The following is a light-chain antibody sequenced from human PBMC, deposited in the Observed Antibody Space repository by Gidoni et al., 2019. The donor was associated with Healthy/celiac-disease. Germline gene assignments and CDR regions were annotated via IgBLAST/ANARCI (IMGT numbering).Light chain of an antibody. CDR2: QDS. J-gene: IGLJ2*01. CDR3: QAWDSSTGVV. V-gene: IGLV3-1*01. CDR1: KLGDKY. Sequence: SSELTQPPSVSVSPVQTASITCSGDKLGDKYACWYQQKPGQSPVLVIYQDSKRPSGIPERFSGSNSGNTATLTISGTQAMDEADYYCQAWDSSTGVVFGGGTKLTVL.